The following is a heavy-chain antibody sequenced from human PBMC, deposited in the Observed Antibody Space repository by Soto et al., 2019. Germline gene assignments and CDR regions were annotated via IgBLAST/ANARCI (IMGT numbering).Heavy chain of an antibody. CDR1: GFTFRSYA. V-gene: IGHV3-23*01. CDR2: ISGSGGST. D-gene: IGHD6-6*01. Sequence: EVQLLESGGGLVQPGGSLRLSCAASGFTFRSYAMRWVRQAPGKGLEWVSSISGSGGSTYYADSVKGRFTISRDNSKNTLSLQMTSLRAEDTAVYYCAKDGYSTSSFVDYWGQGTLVTVSS. J-gene: IGHJ4*02. CDR3: AKDGYSTSSFVDY.